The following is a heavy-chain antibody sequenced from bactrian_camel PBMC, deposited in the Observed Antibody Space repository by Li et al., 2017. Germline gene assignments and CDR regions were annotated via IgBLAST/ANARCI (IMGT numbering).Heavy chain of an antibody. Sequence: HVQLVESGGGSVQAGGSLRLSCVASGYIRARNCMLWFRRAPGGKRVGVAEIDRNGQTKYADSVKGRFTISRDYGERSVILQMTDLRPEDSALYTCAADRQPGVIPSRRLWDIGYTFWGQGTQVTVS. V-gene: IGHV3S53*01. CDR1: GYIRARNC. CDR2: IDRNGQT. J-gene: IGHJ4*01. CDR3: AADRQPGVIPSRRLWDIGYTF. D-gene: IGHD3*01.